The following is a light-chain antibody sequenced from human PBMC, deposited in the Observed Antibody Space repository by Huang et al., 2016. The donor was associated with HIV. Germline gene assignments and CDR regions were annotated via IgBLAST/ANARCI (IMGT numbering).Light chain of an antibody. J-gene: IGKJ1*01. Sequence: DIQMTQSPSTLSASVGDRVTITCRASQTITNWLAWFQQNPGKAPKLLIYKASTLETGVPSRFGGSGSGTEFTLTINSMQPDYFATYYCQQYSSWRTFGQGTKVE. CDR3: QQYSSWRT. V-gene: IGKV1-5*03. CDR2: KAS. CDR1: QTITNW.